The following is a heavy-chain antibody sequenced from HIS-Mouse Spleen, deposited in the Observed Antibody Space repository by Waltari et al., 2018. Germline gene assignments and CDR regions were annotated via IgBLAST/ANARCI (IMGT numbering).Heavy chain of an antibody. CDR3: ARDHNYDFWSGYGSP. CDR2: INPNSGGT. J-gene: IGHJ4*02. CDR1: GYTFTGYY. V-gene: IGHV1-2*02. Sequence: QVQLVQSGAEVKKPGASVKVSCKASGYTFTGYYMHWVRQAPGQGLEWMGWINPNSGGTNYAQKFQGRVTMTRDTSISTAYMELSRLRSDDTAVYYCARDHNYDFWSGYGSPWGQGTLVTVSS. D-gene: IGHD3-3*01.